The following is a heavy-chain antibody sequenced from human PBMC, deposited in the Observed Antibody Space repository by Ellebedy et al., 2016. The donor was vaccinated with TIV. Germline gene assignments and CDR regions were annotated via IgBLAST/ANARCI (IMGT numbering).Heavy chain of an antibody. CDR2: IVVGSGNT. D-gene: IGHD3-9*01. J-gene: IGHJ3*02. Sequence: ASVKVSCKASGYTFSGYPINWVRQAPGQGLEWIGWIVVGSGNTNYAQKFQERVTITRDMSTSTAYMELSSLRSEDTAVYYCAADPYYDILTGYHPQGSDAFDIWGQGTMVTVSS. CDR1: GYTFSGYP. CDR3: AADPYYDILTGYHPQGSDAFDI. V-gene: IGHV1-58*02.